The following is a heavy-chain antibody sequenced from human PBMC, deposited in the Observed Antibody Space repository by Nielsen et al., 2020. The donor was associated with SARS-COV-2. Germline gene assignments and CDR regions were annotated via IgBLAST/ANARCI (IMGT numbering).Heavy chain of an antibody. V-gene: IGHV4-34*01. J-gene: IGHJ6*02. Sequence: SETLSLTCAVYGGSFSGYYWSWIRQPPGKGLEWIGEINHSGSTNYNPSLKSRVTISVDTSKNQFSLKLSSVTAADTAVYYCAREGKYYDYVWGSYAGRMDVWGQGTTVTVSS. CDR1: GGSFSGYY. D-gene: IGHD3-16*01. CDR2: INHSGST. CDR3: AREGKYYDYVWGSYAGRMDV.